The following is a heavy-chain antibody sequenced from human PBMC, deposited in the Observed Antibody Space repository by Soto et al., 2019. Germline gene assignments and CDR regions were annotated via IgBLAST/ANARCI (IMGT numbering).Heavy chain of an antibody. D-gene: IGHD3-10*01. CDR1: GLTFGSRA. J-gene: IGHJ4*02. Sequence: EVQLLESGGDLKQPGGSLRLSCVASGLTFGSRAMTWVRQAPGEGLQWVSTITDTGGDAKYADSVRGRFVISRDNSNKTLYLQMTSLTAEDSAMYYCARGSTDSYPGSRIFDFWGRGTLVTVSS. CDR2: ITDTGGDA. V-gene: IGHV3-23*01. CDR3: ARGSTDSYPGSRIFDF.